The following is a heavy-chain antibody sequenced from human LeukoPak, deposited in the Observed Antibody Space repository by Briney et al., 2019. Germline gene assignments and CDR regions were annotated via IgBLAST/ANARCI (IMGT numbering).Heavy chain of an antibody. V-gene: IGHV3-23*01. CDR3: AKGLDYYYYGMDV. Sequence: GGSLRLSCAASGFTFSSYAMSWVRQAPGKGLEWVSVISGSGGSTYYADSVKGRFTISRDNSKNTLYLQMNSLRAEDTAVYYCAKGLDYYYYGMDVWGQGTTVTVSS. CDR2: ISGSGGST. J-gene: IGHJ6*02. D-gene: IGHD3-16*01. CDR1: GFTFSSYA.